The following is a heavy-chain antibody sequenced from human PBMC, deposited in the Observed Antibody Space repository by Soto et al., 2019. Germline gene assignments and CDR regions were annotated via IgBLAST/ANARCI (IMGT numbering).Heavy chain of an antibody. V-gene: IGHV1-18*01. D-gene: IGHD1-26*01. J-gene: IGHJ4*02. CDR2: ISGYNGNT. Sequence: QVLLMQSGPGVKKPGASVKVSCKASGYTFHNYGTSWVRQVPGQGLEWMGWISGYNGNTNYAPKIQGRVTVTRDTSTATAYMELRSLRSEDTAIYYCARGSESFDLWGQGTLVTVSS. CDR1: GYTFHNYG. CDR3: ARGSESFDL.